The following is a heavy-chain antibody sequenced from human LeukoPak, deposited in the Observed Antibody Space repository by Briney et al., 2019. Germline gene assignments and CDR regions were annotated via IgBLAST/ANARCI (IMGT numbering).Heavy chain of an antibody. J-gene: IGHJ4*02. CDR1: GFTFSSYA. CDR3: AKKGSSAYCGGDCYYYFDY. D-gene: IGHD2-21*02. V-gene: IGHV3-23*01. Sequence: GGSLRLSCAASGFTFSSYAISWVRQAPGKGLEWVSAISASGSTTYYADSVKGRFTISRDNSKNTLYLQMNSLRAEDTAVYYCAKKGSSAYCGGDCYYYFDYWGQGTLVTVSS. CDR2: ISASGSTT.